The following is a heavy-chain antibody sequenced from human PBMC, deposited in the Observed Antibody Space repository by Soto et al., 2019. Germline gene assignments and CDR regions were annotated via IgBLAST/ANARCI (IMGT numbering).Heavy chain of an antibody. CDR3: ARELNTESSAYYSFAY. CDR1: GYIFPAYG. CDR2: VSTNDDRT. Sequence: ASVKVSCKTSGYIFPAYGLAWLRQAPGQRPEWLGWVSTNDDRTNYAEKFQGRVTMTTDRSTTTTYMELRSLRPDDTAFYYCARELNTESSAYYSFAYWGQGTLVTVSS. J-gene: IGHJ4*02. V-gene: IGHV1-18*01. D-gene: IGHD3-22*01.